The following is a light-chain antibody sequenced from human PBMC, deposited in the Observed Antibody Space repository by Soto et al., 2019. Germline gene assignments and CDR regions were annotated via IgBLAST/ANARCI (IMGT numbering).Light chain of an antibody. CDR2: AAS. J-gene: IGKJ5*01. CDR1: QSIVTY. V-gene: IGKV1-39*01. CDR3: QQSYSTPRIT. Sequence: DIQMTQSPSSLSASVGDRVTITCRASQSIVTYLNWYLQKPGKAPKLLIYAASSLQSGVPSRFSGSGSGSDFTLTISSLQPEDFATYYCQQSYSTPRITFGQGTRLEI.